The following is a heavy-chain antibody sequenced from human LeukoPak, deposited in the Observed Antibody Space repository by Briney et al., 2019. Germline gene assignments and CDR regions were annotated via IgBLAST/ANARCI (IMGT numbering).Heavy chain of an antibody. CDR1: RYTFTGHY. J-gene: IGHJ5*02. Sequence: EASVKVSCKASRYTFTGHYMRWVRQAPGQGLEWMGWINPNSGGTNYAQKFQGRVTMTRDTSISTAYMELSRLRPDDTAVYYCARPLIAAAGWNWFDPWGQGTLVTVSS. CDR2: INPNSGGT. D-gene: IGHD6-13*01. V-gene: IGHV1-2*02. CDR3: ARPLIAAAGWNWFDP.